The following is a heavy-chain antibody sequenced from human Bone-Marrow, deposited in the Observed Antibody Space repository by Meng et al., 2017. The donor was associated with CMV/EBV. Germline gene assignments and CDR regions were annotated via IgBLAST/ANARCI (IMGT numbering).Heavy chain of an antibody. CDR1: GGSIGYYS. J-gene: IGHJ4*02. CDR2: IIYTGTT. CDR3: AREGNYIDS. V-gene: IGHV4-59*12. Sequence: SETLSLTSTVSGGSIGYYSWTWIRQSPEKRLEWIGYIIYTGTTTYNPSFESRVTMSIDTSKNQFSLRLTSVTAAYTAVYYCAREGNYIDSWGQGSLVTVSS.